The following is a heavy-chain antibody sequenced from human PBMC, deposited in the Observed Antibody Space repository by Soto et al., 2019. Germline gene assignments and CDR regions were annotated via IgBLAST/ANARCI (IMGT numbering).Heavy chain of an antibody. CDR2: IKSKTDGGTT. Sequence: LRLSCAASGFTFSNAWMSWVRQAPGKGLEWVGRIKSKTDGGTTDYAAPVKGRFTISRDDSKNTLYLQMSSLKTEDTAVYYCTTGPTYYYYGMDVWGQGTTVTVSS. CDR3: TTGPTYYYYGMDV. V-gene: IGHV3-15*01. J-gene: IGHJ6*02. CDR1: GFTFSNAW.